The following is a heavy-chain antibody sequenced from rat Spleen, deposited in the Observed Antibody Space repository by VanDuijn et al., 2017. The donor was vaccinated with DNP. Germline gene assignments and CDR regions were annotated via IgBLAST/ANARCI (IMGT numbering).Heavy chain of an antibody. CDR3: TRVQRRTFDY. V-gene: IGHV5-7*01. CDR2: ISYDRSDT. J-gene: IGHJ2*01. Sequence: EVQLVESGGGLVQPGRSLKLSCVVSGITFSDHNMAWVRQAPKKGLEWVGTISYDRSDTYYRDSVKGRFTISRDNAKSTLYLQMNSLRSEDTATYYCTRVQRRTFDYWGQGVMVTVSS. D-gene: IGHD1-5*01. CDR1: GITFSDHN.